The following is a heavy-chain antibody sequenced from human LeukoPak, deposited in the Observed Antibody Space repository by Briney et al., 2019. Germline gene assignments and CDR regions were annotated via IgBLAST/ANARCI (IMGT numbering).Heavy chain of an antibody. Sequence: GGSLRLSCTASGFTFGDYAMSWFRQAPGKGLEWVGFIRSKAYGGTTEYAASVKGRFTISRDDSKSIAYLQMNSLKTEDTAVYYCTRAYLYCSSTSCLYNWFDPWGQGNLVTVSS. J-gene: IGHJ5*02. D-gene: IGHD2-2*01. CDR1: GFTFGDYA. V-gene: IGHV3-49*03. CDR2: IRSKAYGGTT. CDR3: TRAYLYCSSTSCLYNWFDP.